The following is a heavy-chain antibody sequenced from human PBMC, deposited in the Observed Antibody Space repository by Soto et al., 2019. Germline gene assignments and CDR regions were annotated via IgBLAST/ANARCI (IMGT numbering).Heavy chain of an antibody. Sequence: QVQLVQSGAEVKKPGSSVRVSCKPSGVSFSSYAINWVRQAPGQGLEWMGAIIPISGPTNYAQKFQGRVTIIADQSTSPVFMELSRRRSEDTAVYYCATTDAPVGARWGQGTLVSVSS. J-gene: IGHJ4*02. CDR3: ATTDAPVGAR. V-gene: IGHV1-69*01. CDR1: GVSFSSYA. CDR2: IIPISGPT.